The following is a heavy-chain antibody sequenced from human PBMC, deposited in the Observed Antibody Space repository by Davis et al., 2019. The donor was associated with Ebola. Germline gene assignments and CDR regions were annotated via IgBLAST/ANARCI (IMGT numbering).Heavy chain of an antibody. Sequence: GESLKISCAASGFTFSSYAMSWVRQAPGKGPEWVANIKQDGSEKYYVDSVKGRFTISRDNAKNSLYLQMNSLRAEDTAVYYCARDTSDFWSAYLDYWGQGTLVTVSS. D-gene: IGHD3-3*01. CDR1: GFTFSSYA. CDR3: ARDTSDFWSAYLDY. CDR2: IKQDGSEK. V-gene: IGHV3-7*03. J-gene: IGHJ4*02.